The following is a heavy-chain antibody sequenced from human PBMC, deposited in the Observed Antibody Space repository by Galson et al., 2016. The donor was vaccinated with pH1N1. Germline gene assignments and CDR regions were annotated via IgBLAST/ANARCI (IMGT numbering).Heavy chain of an antibody. CDR2: MYYGRST. J-gene: IGHJ5*02. Sequence: SETLSLTCTVSGGSISTYYWSWIRQPPGKGLEWIGYMYYGRSTNYNPSLKSRVTISVDTSKNQFSLKLSSVTAADTAVYYCARQEWFGELGGWFDPWGQGTLVTVSS. CDR1: GGSISTYY. V-gene: IGHV4-59*08. CDR3: ARQEWFGELGGWFDP. D-gene: IGHD3-10*01.